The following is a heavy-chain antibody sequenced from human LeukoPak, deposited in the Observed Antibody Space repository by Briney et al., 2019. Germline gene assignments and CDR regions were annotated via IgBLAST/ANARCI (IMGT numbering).Heavy chain of an antibody. J-gene: IGHJ6*03. CDR3: ARVGSSSWYTLYYYYMDV. Sequence: GGSLRLSCAASGFTFSSYSMNWVRQAPGKGLEWVSSISSSSSYIYYADSVKGRFTISRDNAKNSLYLQMNSLRAEDTAVYYCARVGSSSWYTLYYYYMDVWGKGTTVTVSS. CDR2: ISSSSSYI. V-gene: IGHV3-21*01. CDR1: GFTFSSYS. D-gene: IGHD6-13*01.